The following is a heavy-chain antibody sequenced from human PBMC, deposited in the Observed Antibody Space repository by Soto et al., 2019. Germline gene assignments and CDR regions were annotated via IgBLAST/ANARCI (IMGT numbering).Heavy chain of an antibody. J-gene: IGHJ6*02. CDR3: AKGSGQVSYYGMDV. Sequence: GGSLRLSCAASGFTFSSYAMSWVRQAPGKGLEWVSAISGSGGSTYYADSVKGRFTISRDNSKNTLYLQMNSLRAEDTAVYYCAKGSGQVSYYGMDVWGQGTTVTVAS. CDR2: ISGSGGST. D-gene: IGHD3-10*01. V-gene: IGHV3-23*01. CDR1: GFTFSSYA.